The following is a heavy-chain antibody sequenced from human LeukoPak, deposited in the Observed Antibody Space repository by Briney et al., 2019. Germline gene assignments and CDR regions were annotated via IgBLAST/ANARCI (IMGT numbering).Heavy chain of an antibody. V-gene: IGHV4-39*07. D-gene: IGHD2/OR15-2a*01. CDR3: ARDHFSVTGGAFDI. CDR1: GGSISSSSYY. CDR2: IYYSGST. Sequence: SETLSLTCTVSGGSISSSSYYWGWIRQPPGKGLEWIGSIYYSGSTYYNPSLKSRVTISVDTSKNQFSLKLSSVTAADTAVYYCARDHFSVTGGAFDIWGQGTMVTVSS. J-gene: IGHJ3*02.